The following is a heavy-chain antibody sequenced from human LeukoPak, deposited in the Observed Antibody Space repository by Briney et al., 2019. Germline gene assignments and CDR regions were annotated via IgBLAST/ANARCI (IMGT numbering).Heavy chain of an antibody. CDR1: GYTFTSYY. D-gene: IGHD6-6*01. V-gene: IGHV1-46*01. J-gene: IGHJ4*02. CDR2: INPSGGST. Sequence: ASVKVSCKASGYTFTSYYIHWVRRAPGQGLEWMGIINPSGGSTSYAQKFQGGITMTRDTSTSTVYMELSSLRTEDTAVYYCARGLKRSGSSDHFDYWGQGNLVTVSS. CDR3: ARGLKRSGSSDHFDY.